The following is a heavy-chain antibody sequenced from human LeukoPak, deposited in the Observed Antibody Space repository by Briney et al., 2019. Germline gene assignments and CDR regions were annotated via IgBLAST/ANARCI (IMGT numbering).Heavy chain of an antibody. CDR1: GFSLSTSGVG. Sequence: SGPTLVKPTQTLTLTCTFSGFSLSTSGVGVGWIRHPPGKALEWLARIDWDDDKYYSTSLKTRLTISKDTSKNQVALTMTNMDPVDTATYYCARRTRGYVDAFDIWGQGTMVTVSS. V-gene: IGHV2-70*11. J-gene: IGHJ3*02. D-gene: IGHD5-12*01. CDR3: ARRTRGYVDAFDI. CDR2: IDWDDDK.